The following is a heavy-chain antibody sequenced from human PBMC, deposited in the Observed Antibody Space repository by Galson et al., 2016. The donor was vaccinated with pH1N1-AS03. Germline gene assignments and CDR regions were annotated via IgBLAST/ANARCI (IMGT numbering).Heavy chain of an antibody. Sequence: SLRLSCAASGFTFSSFSISWVRQAPGKGLEWVSSISSSGNYKYYADSVKGRFTVSRDNAMNSLYLQMNSLRAEDTALYYCARSRSPDYYDSSTYRPDAFDIWGQGTMVTVSS. J-gene: IGHJ3*02. CDR2: ISSSGNYK. CDR3: ARSRSPDYYDSSTYRPDAFDI. D-gene: IGHD3-22*01. CDR1: GFTFSSFS. V-gene: IGHV3-21*01.